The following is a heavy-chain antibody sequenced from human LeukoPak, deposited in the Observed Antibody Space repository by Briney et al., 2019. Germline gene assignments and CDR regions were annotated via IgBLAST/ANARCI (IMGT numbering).Heavy chain of an antibody. Sequence: GGSLRLSCVASGFSFTNYDIHWVRQAPGKELEWVSAITGSSDSTYYADSVKGRFTISRDNSMNTLYLQMNSLRAEDTAVYYCAKGSAAARPYYFDYWGQGSLVTVSS. D-gene: IGHD6-6*01. CDR2: ITGSSDST. V-gene: IGHV3-23*01. CDR3: AKGSAAARPYYFDY. J-gene: IGHJ4*02. CDR1: GFSFTNYD.